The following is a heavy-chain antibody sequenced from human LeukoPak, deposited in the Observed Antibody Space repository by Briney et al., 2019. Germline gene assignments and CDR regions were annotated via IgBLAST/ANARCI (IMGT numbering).Heavy chain of an antibody. V-gene: IGHV3-23*01. Sequence: GGSLRLSCAASGFTFSGSAMSWVRQAPGKGLEWVSLISFSGGGTYYADSVKGRFTISRDNSRDTLYVQMNSLRAEDTAIYYCARDIQLSTWGLGTMVTVSS. CDR1: GFTFSGSA. J-gene: IGHJ3*01. CDR3: ARDIQLST. D-gene: IGHD5-24*01. CDR2: ISFSGGGT.